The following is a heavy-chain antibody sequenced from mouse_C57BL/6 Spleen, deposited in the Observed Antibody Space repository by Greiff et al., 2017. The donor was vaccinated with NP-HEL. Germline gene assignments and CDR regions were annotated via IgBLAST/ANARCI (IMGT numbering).Heavy chain of an antibody. V-gene: IGHV3-6*01. J-gene: IGHJ4*01. Sequence: DVQLQESGPGLVKPSQSLSLTCSVTGYSITSGYYWNWIRQFPGNQLELMGYISYDGSNNYNPSLKNRISITRDTSKNQFFLKLNSVTTEDTATDYCARDGEDFPMVYWGQGTSVTVSS. CDR3: ARDGEDFPMVY. CDR2: ISYDGSN. CDR1: GYSITSGYY.